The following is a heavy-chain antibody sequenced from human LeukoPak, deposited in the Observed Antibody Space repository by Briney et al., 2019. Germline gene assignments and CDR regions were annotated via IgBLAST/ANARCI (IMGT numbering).Heavy chain of an antibody. D-gene: IGHD1-26*01. CDR2: IYTSGST. CDR1: GGSISGYY. J-gene: IGHJ4*02. V-gene: IGHV4-4*09. Sequence: SETLSLTCTVSGGSISGYYWSWIRQPPGKGLEWIGYIYTSGSTNYNPSLESRVTISVDTSKNQFSLRLSSVTAADTAMYFCARAYSRSYSHFDDWGQGTLVTVSS. CDR3: ARAYSRSYSHFDD.